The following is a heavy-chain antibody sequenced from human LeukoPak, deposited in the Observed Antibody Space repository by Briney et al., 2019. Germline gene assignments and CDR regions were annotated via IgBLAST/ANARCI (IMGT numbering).Heavy chain of an antibody. J-gene: IGHJ4*02. V-gene: IGHV3-21*01. D-gene: IGHD2-21*01. CDR3: ARDQRTVYSSLGY. CDR2: ISSSSSYI. Sequence: GGSLRLXCAASGFTFSSYSMNWVRQAPGKELEWVSSISSSSSYIYYADSVKGRFTISRDNAKNSLYLQMNSLRAEDTAVYYCARDQRTVYSSLGYWGQGTLVTVSS. CDR1: GFTFSSYS.